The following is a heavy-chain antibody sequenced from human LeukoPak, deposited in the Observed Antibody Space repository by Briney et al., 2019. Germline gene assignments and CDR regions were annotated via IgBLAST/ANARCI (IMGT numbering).Heavy chain of an antibody. J-gene: IGHJ6*03. CDR1: GYSISSGYY. Sequence: PSETLSLTCTVSGYSISSGYYWGWIRQPPGQGLEWIGSTYHSGSTYYNPSLKSRVTISVDTSKNQFSLKLSSVTAADTAVYYCAREYSYGYYYYYYMDVWGKGTTVTVSS. V-gene: IGHV4-38-2*02. D-gene: IGHD5-18*01. CDR2: TYHSGST. CDR3: AREYSYGYYYYYYMDV.